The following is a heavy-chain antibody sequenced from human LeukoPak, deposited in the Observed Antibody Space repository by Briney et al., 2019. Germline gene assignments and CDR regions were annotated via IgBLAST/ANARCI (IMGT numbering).Heavy chain of an antibody. CDR2: INHSGRT. D-gene: IGHD3-10*01. V-gene: IGHV4-34*01. Sequence: PSETLSLTCAVYGESLSAYNWSWTRQPPGKGLEWIGDINHSGRTNSNPSLKSRVTISIDTSENQFSLKLSSVTAADTAVYFCARHSFLGVDPWGQGTLVIVSS. CDR3: ARHSFLGVDP. CDR1: GESLSAYN. J-gene: IGHJ5*02.